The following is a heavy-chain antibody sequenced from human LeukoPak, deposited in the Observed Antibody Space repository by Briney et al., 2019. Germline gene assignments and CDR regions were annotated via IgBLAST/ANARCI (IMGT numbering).Heavy chain of an antibody. D-gene: IGHD6-6*01. J-gene: IGHJ3*02. V-gene: IGHV3-30*03. Sequence: GGSLRLSCAASGFPFSNHGMHWVRQAPGKGLEWVAVISYDGRNKYYADSVKGRFTISRDNSQNTLSLQMNSLRAEDTAVYYCARISIHDAFDIWGQGTMVTVSS. CDR2: ISYDGRNK. CDR1: GFPFSNHG. CDR3: ARISIHDAFDI.